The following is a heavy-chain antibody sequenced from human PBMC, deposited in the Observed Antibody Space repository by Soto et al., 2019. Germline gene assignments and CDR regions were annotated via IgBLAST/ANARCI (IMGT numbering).Heavy chain of an antibody. V-gene: IGHV3-23*01. J-gene: IGHJ5*02. CDR1: GFTFSRYA. Sequence: EEQLLESGGGLVKPGGSLRLSCAASGFTFSRYAMSWVRQIPGKGLECVSAIGGDGASTHYADSVKGRFTISRDNSKNTLYLQLNSLRVEDTAVYYCAKVGGFDPWGQGTLVTVSS. D-gene: IGHD4-17*01. CDR2: IGGDGAST. CDR3: AKVGGFDP.